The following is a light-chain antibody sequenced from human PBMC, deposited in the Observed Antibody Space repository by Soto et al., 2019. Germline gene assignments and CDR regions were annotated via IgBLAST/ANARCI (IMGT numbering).Light chain of an antibody. CDR3: QHYNSYSEA. J-gene: IGKJ1*01. Sequence: DIQMTQSPASLSASVGDRVTITCRASQGIRNDLGWYQQRPGKAPKLLIYKVSTLKSGVPSRFSGSGSGTEFTLTISSLQPDDFATYYCQHYNSYSEAFGQGTKV. CDR1: QGIRND. CDR2: KVS. V-gene: IGKV1-5*03.